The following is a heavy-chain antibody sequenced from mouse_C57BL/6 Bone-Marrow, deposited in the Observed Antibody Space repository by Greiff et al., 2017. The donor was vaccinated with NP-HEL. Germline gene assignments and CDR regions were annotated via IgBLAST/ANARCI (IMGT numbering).Heavy chain of an antibody. V-gene: IGHV1-54*01. Sequence: VKLMESGAELVRPGTSVKVSCKASGYAFTNYLIEWVKQRPGQGLEWIGVINPGSGGTNYNEKFKGKATLTSDKSSSTAYMQLSSLTSEDSAVYFCARKQTGTDYWGQGTTLTVSS. CDR2: INPGSGGT. CDR3: ARKQTGTDY. CDR1: GYAFTNYL. J-gene: IGHJ2*01. D-gene: IGHD4-1*01.